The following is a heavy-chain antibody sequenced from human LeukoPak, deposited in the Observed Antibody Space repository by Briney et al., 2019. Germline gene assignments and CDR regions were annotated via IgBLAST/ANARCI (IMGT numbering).Heavy chain of an antibody. D-gene: IGHD3-22*01. J-gene: IGHJ3*02. CDR1: GLXFSSYA. Sequence: GGSLRLSCAASGLXFSSYAISWVRQAPGKGLEWVSAISGSGLRTYYADSVKGRFTISRDISKNTLYLQMDSLRAEDTAVYYCAKDRVSMIVVVAFDIWGQGAMVTVSS. CDR3: AKDRVSMIVVVAFDI. CDR2: ISGSGLRT. V-gene: IGHV3-23*01.